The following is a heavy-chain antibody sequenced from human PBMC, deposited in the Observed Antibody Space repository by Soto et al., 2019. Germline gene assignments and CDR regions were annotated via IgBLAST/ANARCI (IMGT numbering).Heavy chain of an antibody. CDR1: GGTFSSNG. Sequence: ASVKVPCKASGGTFSSNGISWVRQAPGQGLEWMGWVSAYSGNTNYAQKIQGRVTMTTDTSTNTAYMELGSLRSDDTAVYFCARDVDYRFDSWGQGTLVTVSS. J-gene: IGHJ4*02. CDR2: VSAYSGNT. CDR3: ARDVDYRFDS. V-gene: IGHV1-18*01. D-gene: IGHD4-17*01.